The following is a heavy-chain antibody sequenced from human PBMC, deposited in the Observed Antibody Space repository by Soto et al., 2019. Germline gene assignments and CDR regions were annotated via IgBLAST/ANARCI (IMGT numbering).Heavy chain of an antibody. CDR3: ASGGGVGVAGSAAFDM. V-gene: IGHV1-2*02. Sequence: QLHLVQSGAVVKKPGASVTVSCSASGYPVTAYYMHWVRQAPGRGLAWMGGLNPATGAPKYTQTFQGRCTMPRYTTPCTVFMELSGLTSEATAVFYCASGGGVGVAGSAAFDMWGQGTLVTVSS. CDR2: LNPATGAP. CDR1: GYPVTAYY. D-gene: IGHD3-3*01. J-gene: IGHJ3*02.